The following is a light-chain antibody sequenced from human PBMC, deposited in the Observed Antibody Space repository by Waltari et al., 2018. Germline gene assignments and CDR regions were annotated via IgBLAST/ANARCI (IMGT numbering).Light chain of an antibody. CDR3: QQSYNTPLS. V-gene: IGKV1-39*01. J-gene: IGKJ4*01. CDR2: TTS. CDR1: QSVSKY. Sequence: DIQMTQSPSSLSASVGDRVTITCRASQSVSKYLNWYQQQPGKAPKLLIYTTSNLQSGVPSRFSGGGSGTDFTLTISSLQLEDLATYYCQQSYNTPLSFGGGTKVEIK.